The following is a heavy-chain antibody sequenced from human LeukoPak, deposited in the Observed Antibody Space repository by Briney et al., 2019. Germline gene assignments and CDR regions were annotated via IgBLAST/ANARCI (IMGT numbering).Heavy chain of an antibody. Sequence: ASVKVSCKASGGTFSSYAISWVRQAPGQGLEWMGGIIPIIGTANYAQKFQGRVTITADESTSTAYMELSSLRSEDTAVYYCARDAGGWPFDYWGQGTLVTVSS. J-gene: IGHJ4*02. CDR1: GGTFSSYA. CDR3: ARDAGGWPFDY. CDR2: IIPIIGTA. D-gene: IGHD6-19*01. V-gene: IGHV1-69*13.